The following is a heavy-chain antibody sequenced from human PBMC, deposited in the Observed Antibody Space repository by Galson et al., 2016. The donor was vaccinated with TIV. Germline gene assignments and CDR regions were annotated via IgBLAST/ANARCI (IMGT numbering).Heavy chain of an antibody. CDR3: ARERTSVVGRSLDF. V-gene: IGHV3-30-3*01. J-gene: IGHJ4*02. CDR1: GFRFNEYE. Sequence: SLRLSCAASGFRFNEYEMSWVRQAPGKGLEWAAIVSYDGRTKDDSDSVRGRFTISRDNSKNTLYLQMNGLRREDTGIYYCARERTSVVGRSLDFWGQGTMVTVSS. CDR2: VSYDGRTK. D-gene: IGHD2-15*01.